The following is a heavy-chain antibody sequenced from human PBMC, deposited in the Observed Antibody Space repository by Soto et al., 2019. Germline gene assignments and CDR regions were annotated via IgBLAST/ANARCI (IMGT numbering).Heavy chain of an antibody. Sequence: SLILSCAASGFTFSGYAMSWVRQAPGKGLEWVSAISGSGGSTYYADSVKGRFTISRDNSKNTLYLQMNSLRAEDTAVYYCAKREWLLRVPAYYFDYWGQGTRVTVPS. D-gene: IGHD6-19*01. V-gene: IGHV3-23*01. CDR3: AKREWLLRVPAYYFDY. J-gene: IGHJ4*02. CDR2: ISGSGGST. CDR1: GFTFSGYA.